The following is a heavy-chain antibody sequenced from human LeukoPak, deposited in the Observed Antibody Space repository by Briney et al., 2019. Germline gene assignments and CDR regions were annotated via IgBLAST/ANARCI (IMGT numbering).Heavy chain of an antibody. Sequence: PGGSLRLSCAASGFTFSDYWMHWVRQAPGKGLVWVSRIKSDGGLTNYADSVKGRFTISRDNTKNTLYLQLNSLRAEDTAVYYCATLVVAATRGGYYFDYWGQGTLVTVSS. CDR2: IKSDGGLT. D-gene: IGHD2-15*01. CDR1: GFTFSDYW. V-gene: IGHV3-74*01. J-gene: IGHJ4*02. CDR3: ATLVVAATRGGYYFDY.